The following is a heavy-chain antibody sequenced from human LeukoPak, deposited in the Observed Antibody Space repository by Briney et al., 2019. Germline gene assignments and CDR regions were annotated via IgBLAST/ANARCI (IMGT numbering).Heavy chain of an antibody. J-gene: IGHJ4*02. CDR3: ARDPTSEISVPHYFDD. D-gene: IGHD5/OR15-5a*01. Sequence: PSETLSLTCAVYGGAFSVYHWNWIRQAPGKGLEWIGEVNHRGMTNYNPSLKSRVIISADTSKNQFSLKLDSVTAADTAIYYCARDPTSEISVPHYFDDWGQGTLVTVSS. CDR2: VNHRGMT. V-gene: IGHV4-34*01. CDR1: GGAFSVYH.